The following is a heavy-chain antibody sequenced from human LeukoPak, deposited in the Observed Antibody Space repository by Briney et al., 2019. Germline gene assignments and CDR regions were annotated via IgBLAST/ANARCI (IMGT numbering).Heavy chain of an antibody. CDR3: AKDLIS. V-gene: IGHV3-30*02. CDR1: GFSFSFYG. J-gene: IGHJ4*02. D-gene: IGHD3-22*01. Sequence: GGSLRLSCAASGFSFSFYGMHWVRQAPGKGLEWVAFIRYDGSNKYYADSVKGRFTISRDNSKNTLYLQMNNLRTEDTAVYYCAKDLISWGQGTLVTVSP. CDR2: IRYDGSNK.